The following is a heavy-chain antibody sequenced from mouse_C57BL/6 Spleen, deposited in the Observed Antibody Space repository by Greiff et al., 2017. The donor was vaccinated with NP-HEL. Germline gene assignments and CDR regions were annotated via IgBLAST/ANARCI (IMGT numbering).Heavy chain of an antibody. CDR2: IYPGDGDT. CDR3: AKGYGSSYWYFDV. Sequence: VQLHQSGPELVKPGASVKISCKASGYAFSSSWMNWVKQRPGKGLEWIGRIYPGDGDTNYIGKFKGKATLTADKSSSTAYMQLSSLTSEDSAVYFCAKGYGSSYWYFDVWGTGTTVTVSS. CDR1: GYAFSSSW. J-gene: IGHJ1*03. D-gene: IGHD1-1*01. V-gene: IGHV1-82*01.